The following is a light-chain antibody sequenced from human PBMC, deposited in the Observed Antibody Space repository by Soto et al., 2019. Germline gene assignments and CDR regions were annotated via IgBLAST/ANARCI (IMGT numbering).Light chain of an antibody. CDR2: EGS. V-gene: IGLV2-23*03. Sequence: QSALTQPASVSGSPGQSITISCTGTSSDVGNYNLVSWYQLHPGRAPKLLIYEGSKRPSGVPSRFSGSKSGNTASLTISGLQAEDGADYSCCSFAGSTTFVIFGGGTKLTVL. CDR1: SSDVGNYNL. CDR3: CSFAGSTTFVI. J-gene: IGLJ2*01.